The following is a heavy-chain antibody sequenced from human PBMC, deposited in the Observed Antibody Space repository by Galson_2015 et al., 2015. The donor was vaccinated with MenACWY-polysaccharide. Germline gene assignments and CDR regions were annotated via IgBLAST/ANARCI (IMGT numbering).Heavy chain of an antibody. CDR1: GFTFSSYP. V-gene: IGHV3-30*04. J-gene: IGHJ4*02. CDR3: ANGGSGSYLLMGY. Sequence: SLRLSCAASGFTFSSYPMQWVRQAPGKGLEWVAVISYDGSNKYYADSVKGRFTISRDNSKNTLYLQMNSLRAEDTAVYYCANGGSGSYLLMGYWGQGTLVTVSS. D-gene: IGHD3-10*01. CDR2: ISYDGSNK.